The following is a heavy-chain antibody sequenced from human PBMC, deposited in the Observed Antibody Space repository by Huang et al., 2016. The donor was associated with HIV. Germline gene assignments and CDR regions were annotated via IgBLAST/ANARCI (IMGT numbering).Heavy chain of an antibody. CDR2: IRNDGMKK. CDR1: GFILSNYG. CDR3: ARGDYYDSSGYHPGHFDY. Sequence: VQLIESGGGVVQPGKSLRLSCATSGFILSNYGMHWVRQAPGKGLKWVAFIRNDGMKKNYADSVRGRFTVGRDNANKTLFLQMSSLRVDDTAVYYCARGDYYDSSGYHPGHFDYWGQGILVTVSS. V-gene: IGHV3-33*04. D-gene: IGHD3-22*01. J-gene: IGHJ4*02.